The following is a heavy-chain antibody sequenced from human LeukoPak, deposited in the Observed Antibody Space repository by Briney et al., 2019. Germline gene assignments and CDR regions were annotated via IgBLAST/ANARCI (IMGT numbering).Heavy chain of an antibody. CDR2: ISAHNGNT. J-gene: IGHJ6*03. D-gene: IGHD6-25*01. CDR3: ARGERRAQKDTYYNHYYYMDV. V-gene: IGHV1-18*01. CDR1: GYTFTSYG. Sequence: ASVKVSCKASGYTFTSYGISWVRQAPGQGLEWMGWISAHNGNTNYAQKLQGRVTMTTDTSTSTAYMELRSLRSDDTAVYFCARGERRAQKDTYYNHYYYMDVWGKGTTVTVSS.